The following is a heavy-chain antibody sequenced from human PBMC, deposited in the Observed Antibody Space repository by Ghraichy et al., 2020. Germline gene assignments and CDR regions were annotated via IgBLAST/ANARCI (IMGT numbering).Heavy chain of an antibody. Sequence: GESLNISCAASGFTFSSYDMHWVRQATGKGLEWVSAIGTAGDTYYPGSVKGRFTISRENAKNSLYLQMNSLRAGDTAVYYCARGSYGDFNFDYWGQGTLVTVSS. CDR3: ARGSYGDFNFDY. V-gene: IGHV3-13*01. D-gene: IGHD4-17*01. J-gene: IGHJ4*02. CDR1: GFTFSSYD. CDR2: IGTAGDT.